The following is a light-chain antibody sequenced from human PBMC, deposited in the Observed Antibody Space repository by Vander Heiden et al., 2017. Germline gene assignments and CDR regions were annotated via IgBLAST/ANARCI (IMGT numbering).Light chain of an antibody. Sequence: EIVLTQSPGTLSLSPGERATLSCRARQSVSSSYLAWYQQKPGQAPRLLIYGASSRATGIPDRFSGRGSGTDFTLTISRLEPEDFAGYYCQQYGSSLWTFGQGTKVEIK. J-gene: IGKJ1*01. V-gene: IGKV3-20*01. CDR1: QSVSSSY. CDR3: QQYGSSLWT. CDR2: GAS.